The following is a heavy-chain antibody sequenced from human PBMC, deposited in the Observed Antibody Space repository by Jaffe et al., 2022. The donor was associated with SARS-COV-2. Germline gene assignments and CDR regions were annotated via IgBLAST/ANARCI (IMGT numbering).Heavy chain of an antibody. CDR2: INAGNGNT. CDR3: ARGVYDPNWNCNCHMDV. D-gene: IGHD1-1*01. CDR1: GYTFTAYF. V-gene: IGHV1-3*01. J-gene: IGHJ6*03. Sequence: QVQVVQSGAEVKKPGASVKVSCRASGYTFTAYFMHWVRQAPGHGLEWMGWINAGNGNTEYSQRFQGRVSITRDTSASTAYMELSSLGSEDTAVYYCARGVYDPNWNCNCHMDVWGKGTTVTVSS.